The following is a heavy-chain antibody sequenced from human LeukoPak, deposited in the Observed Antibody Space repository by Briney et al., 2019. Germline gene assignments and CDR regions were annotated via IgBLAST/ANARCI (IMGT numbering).Heavy chain of an antibody. V-gene: IGHV3-15*01. J-gene: IGHJ3*02. D-gene: IGHD3-22*01. CDR2: IKSKTDGGTT. CDR1: GFTFSNAW. Sequence: GGSLRLSCAASGFTFSNAWMSWVRQAPGKGLEWVGRIKSKTDGGTTDYAAPVKGRFTISRDDSKNTLYLQMNSLKTEDTAVYYCTSTLGAYYDSSGYSLLDAFDIWGQGTMVTVSS. CDR3: TSTLGAYYDSSGYSLLDAFDI.